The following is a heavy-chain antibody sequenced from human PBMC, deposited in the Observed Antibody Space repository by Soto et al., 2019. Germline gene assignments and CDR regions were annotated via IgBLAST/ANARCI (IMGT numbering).Heavy chain of an antibody. V-gene: IGHV3-23*01. CDR2: VSPNGQGI. J-gene: IGHJ4*02. D-gene: IGHD3-10*01. CDR3: AKDRDYPRDYFHY. Sequence: GSLRLSCAASGFTLGRYGMSWVRQAPGKGLEWVSAVSPNGQGIYHADSVRGRFTISRDFSKNTVFLHMDSLRAEDTAVYYCAKDRDYPRDYFHYWGQGTLVTVSS. CDR1: GFTLGRYG.